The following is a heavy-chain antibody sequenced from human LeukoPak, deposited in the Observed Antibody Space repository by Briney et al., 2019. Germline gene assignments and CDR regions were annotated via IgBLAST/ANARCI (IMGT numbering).Heavy chain of an antibody. Sequence: ASVKVSCKASGYTFTTYYIHWVRQAPGQGLEWMGIMNPSGGATMYAQKFQGRVTMTWDTSTGTVYMELSSLRSEDTAVYYCARFDYYDSSGYYYGYWGQGTLVTVSS. J-gene: IGHJ4*02. CDR3: ARFDYYDSSGYYYGY. CDR2: MNPSGGAT. D-gene: IGHD3-22*01. V-gene: IGHV1-46*01. CDR1: GYTFTTYY.